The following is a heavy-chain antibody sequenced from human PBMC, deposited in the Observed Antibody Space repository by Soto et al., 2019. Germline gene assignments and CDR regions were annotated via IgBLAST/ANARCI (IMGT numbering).Heavy chain of an antibody. CDR2: ISYDGSNK. J-gene: IGHJ4*02. Sequence: QVQLVESGGGVVQPGRSPRLSCAASGFTFSSYGMHWVRQAPGKGLEWVAVISYDGSNKYYADSVKGRFTISRDNSKNTLYLQMNSLRAEDTAVYYCAKGGSGYYDYWGQGTLVTVSS. CDR3: AKGGSGYYDY. D-gene: IGHD3-22*01. V-gene: IGHV3-30*18. CDR1: GFTFSSYG.